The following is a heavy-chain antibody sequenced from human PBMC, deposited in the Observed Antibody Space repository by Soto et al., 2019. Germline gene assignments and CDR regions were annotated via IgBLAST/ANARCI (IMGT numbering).Heavy chain of an antibody. D-gene: IGHD5-18*01. CDR1: GGSISSGGYS. Sequence: SETLSLTCAVSGGSISSGGYSWSWIRQPPGKGLEWIGYIYHSGSTYYNPSLKSRVTISVDRSKNQFSLKLSSVTAADTAVYYCSSRYRYSFAYWGQGTLVTVSS. J-gene: IGHJ4*02. CDR2: IYHSGST. CDR3: SSRYRYSFAY. V-gene: IGHV4-30-2*01.